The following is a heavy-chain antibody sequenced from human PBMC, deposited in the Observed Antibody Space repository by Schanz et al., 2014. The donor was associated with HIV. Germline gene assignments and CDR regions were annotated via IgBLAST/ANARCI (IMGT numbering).Heavy chain of an antibody. CDR3: AKEEQQLGGVGGYHFDY. V-gene: IGHV3-33*06. J-gene: IGHJ4*02. CDR2: TWYDGSYT. Sequence: QVQLVESGGGVVQPGRSLRLSCAASGFTFSSYGMHWVRQAPGKGLEWVAVTWYDGSYTSYADSVTGRFTVSRDNSKNTLYLQMNSLRVEDTAVYYCAKEEQQLGGVGGYHFDYWGQGTLVTVSS. CDR1: GFTFSSYG. D-gene: IGHD6-13*01.